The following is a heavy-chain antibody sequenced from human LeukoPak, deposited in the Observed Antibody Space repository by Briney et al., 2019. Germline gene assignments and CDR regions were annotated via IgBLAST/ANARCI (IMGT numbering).Heavy chain of an antibody. D-gene: IGHD5-12*01. J-gene: IGHJ3*02. CDR2: ISSSSSTI. CDR3: ARCGLRIRGAFDI. Sequence: GGSLRLSCAASGFTFSSYSMNWVRQAPGKGLEWVSYISSSSSTIYYADSVKGRFTISRDNAKNSLYLQMNSLRAEDTAVNYCARCGLRIRGAFDIWGQGTMVTVSS. V-gene: IGHV3-48*01. CDR1: GFTFSSYS.